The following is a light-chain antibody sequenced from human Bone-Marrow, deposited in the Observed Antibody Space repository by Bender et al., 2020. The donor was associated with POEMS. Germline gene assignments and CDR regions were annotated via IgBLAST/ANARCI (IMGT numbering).Light chain of an antibody. CDR3: SSYASSSTLV. CDR1: SSDVGGSNS. Sequence: QSALTQPPSVSGSPGQSITISCTGTSSDVGGSNSVSWYQQYPGKAPKLIIYDVSYRPSGVAHRFSASKSGNTASLTISGLQAEDEAEYYCSSYASSSTLVFGAGTKLTVL. J-gene: IGLJ2*01. CDR2: DVS. V-gene: IGLV2-14*03.